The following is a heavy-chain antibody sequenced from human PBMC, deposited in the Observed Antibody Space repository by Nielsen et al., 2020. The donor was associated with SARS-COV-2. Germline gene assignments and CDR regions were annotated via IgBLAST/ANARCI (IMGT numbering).Heavy chain of an antibody. V-gene: IGHV3-30*14. CDR3: ARETIEYTTSYFDY. CDR1: GLTFSSHA. J-gene: IGHJ4*02. CDR2: ISYDGSTK. D-gene: IGHD6-6*01. Sequence: GGSLRLSCAASGLTFSSHAMHWVRQAPGKGLDWVAIISYDGSTKYNEDSVKGRFTISRDNSKNTLYLQMNTLRAEDTAVYFCARETIEYTTSYFDYWGQGTLVTVSS.